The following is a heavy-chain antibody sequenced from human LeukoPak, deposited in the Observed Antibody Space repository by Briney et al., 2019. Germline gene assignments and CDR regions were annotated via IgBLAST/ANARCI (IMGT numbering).Heavy chain of an antibody. J-gene: IGHJ4*02. Sequence: GGSLRLFCAASGFTFSSYWMSWVRQAPGKGLEWVANIKQDGTEKYYVDSVKGRFTISRDNAKNSLYVQMNSLRAEDTAVYYCARDSSGYNSGWGQGTLVTVSS. V-gene: IGHV3-7*01. CDR3: ARDSSGYNSG. CDR2: IKQDGTEK. D-gene: IGHD6-19*01. CDR1: GFTFSSYW.